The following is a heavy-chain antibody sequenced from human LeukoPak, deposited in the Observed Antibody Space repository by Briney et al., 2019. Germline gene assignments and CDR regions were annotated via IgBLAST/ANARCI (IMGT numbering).Heavy chain of an antibody. CDR3: ARERWFGERAFDI. J-gene: IGHJ3*02. CDR2: IYSGGST. CDR1: GFTVSSNY. D-gene: IGHD3-10*01. Sequence: GGSLRLSCAASGFTVSSNYMSWVRQAPGKGLEWVSVIYSGGSTYYADSVKGRFTISRDNSKNTLYLQMNSLRAEDTAVYYCARERWFGERAFDIGGQGPMVTVSS. V-gene: IGHV3-66*01.